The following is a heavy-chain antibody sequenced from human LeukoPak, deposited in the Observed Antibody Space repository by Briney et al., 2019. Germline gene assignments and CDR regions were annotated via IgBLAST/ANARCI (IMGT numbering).Heavy chain of an antibody. J-gene: IGHJ6*02. V-gene: IGHV3-49*03. CDR2: IRSKGYGGTT. CDR1: GFTFGDYA. CDR3: TRVLDCSSTSCYGDHYFHGMDV. D-gene: IGHD2-2*01. Sequence: GGSLRLSCTASGFTFGDYAVSWFRQAPGKGLEWVGFIRSKGYGGTTEYAASVKGRFTISRDDSKSIAYLQMNSLKTEDTAVYYCTRVLDCSSTSCYGDHYFHGMDVWGQGTTVTVSS.